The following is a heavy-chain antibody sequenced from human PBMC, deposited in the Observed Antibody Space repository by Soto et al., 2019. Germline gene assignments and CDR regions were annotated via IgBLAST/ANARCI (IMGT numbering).Heavy chain of an antibody. J-gene: IGHJ3*02. CDR3: ARETNYDFWSGYHPPAFDI. Sequence: ASVKVSWKASGYTFTSYYMHWVRQAPGQGLEWMRIINPSGGSTSYAQKFQGRVTMTRDTSTSTVYMELSSLRSEDTAVYYCARETNYDFWSGYHPPAFDIWGQGTMVTVSS. D-gene: IGHD3-3*01. CDR2: INPSGGST. CDR1: GYTFTSYY. V-gene: IGHV1-46*03.